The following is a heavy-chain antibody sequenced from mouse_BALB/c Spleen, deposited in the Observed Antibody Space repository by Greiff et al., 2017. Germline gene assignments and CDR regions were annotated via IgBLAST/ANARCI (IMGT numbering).Heavy chain of an antibody. CDR2: INPSTGYT. D-gene: IGHD1-2*01. Sequence: QVQLQQSGAELAKPGASVKMSCKASGYTFTSYWMHWVKQRPGQGLEWIGYINPSTGYTEYNQKFKDKATLTADKSSSTAYMQLSSLTSEDSAVYYCARSAPLLRLRAMDYWGQGTSVTVSS. J-gene: IGHJ4*01. CDR3: ARSAPLLRLRAMDY. CDR1: GYTFTSYW. V-gene: IGHV1-7*01.